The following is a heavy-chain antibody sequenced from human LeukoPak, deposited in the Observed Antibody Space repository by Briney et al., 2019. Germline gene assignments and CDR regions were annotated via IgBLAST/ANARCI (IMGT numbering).Heavy chain of an antibody. CDR1: GFTLSSYG. V-gene: IGHV3-30*18. D-gene: IGHD3-3*01. J-gene: IGHJ6*02. Sequence: PGGSLRLSCAASGFTLSSYGMHWVRQAPGKGLEWVAVISYDGSNKYYADSVKGRFTISRDNSKNTLYLQMNSLRAEDTAVYYCAKDMGGGSRTYYDFWSFYYYGMDVWGQGTTVTVSS. CDR3: AKDMGGGSRTYYDFWSFYYYGMDV. CDR2: ISYDGSNK.